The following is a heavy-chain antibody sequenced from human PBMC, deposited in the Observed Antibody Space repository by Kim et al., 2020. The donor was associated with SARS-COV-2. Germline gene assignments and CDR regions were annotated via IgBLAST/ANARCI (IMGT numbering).Heavy chain of an antibody. CDR1: GFTFSSLS. D-gene: IGHD6-19*01. Sequence: GGSLRLSCSAYGFTFSSLSMHWVRQAPGKGLAYVSGITSDGGKTNYADSVKGRFVISRDNSKNTVVLQMNSLTVEDTAMYYCVKDMVAVAGYYFDHWGQGSLVTVSS. CDR2: ITSDGGKT. J-gene: IGHJ4*02. CDR3: VKDMVAVAGYYFDH. V-gene: IGHV3-64D*09.